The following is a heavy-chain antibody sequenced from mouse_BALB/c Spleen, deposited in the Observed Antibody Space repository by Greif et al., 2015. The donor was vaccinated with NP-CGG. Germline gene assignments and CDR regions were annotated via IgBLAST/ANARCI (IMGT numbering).Heavy chain of an antibody. CDR2: ILPGSGST. V-gene: IGHV1-9*01. D-gene: IGHD2-1*01. Sequence: QVQLQQSGAELMKPGASVKISCKATGYTFSSYWIEWVKQRPGHGLEWIGEILPGSGSTNYNEKFKGKATFTADTSSNTAYMQLSSLTSEDSAVYYCAREWVYGNYGFDYWGQGTTLTVSS. J-gene: IGHJ2*01. CDR1: GYTFSSYW. CDR3: AREWVYGNYGFDY.